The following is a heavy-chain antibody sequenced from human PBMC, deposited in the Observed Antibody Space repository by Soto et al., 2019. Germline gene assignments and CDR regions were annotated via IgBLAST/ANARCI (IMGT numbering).Heavy chain of an antibody. CDR2: INPNSGGT. D-gene: IGHD1-26*01. Sequence: QVQLVQSGAEVKKPGASVKVSCKASGYTFTGYYMHWVRQAPGQGLEWMGWINPNSGGTNYAQKFQGWVTMTRDTSISTAYMELSRLRSDDTAVYYCARDRYSGHYYYYGMDVWGQGTTVTVSS. CDR1: GYTFTGYY. J-gene: IGHJ6*02. V-gene: IGHV1-2*04. CDR3: ARDRYSGHYYYYGMDV.